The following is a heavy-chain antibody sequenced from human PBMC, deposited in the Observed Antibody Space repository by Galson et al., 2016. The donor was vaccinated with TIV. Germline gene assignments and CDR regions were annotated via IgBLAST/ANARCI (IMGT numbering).Heavy chain of an antibody. CDR3: ARIHMSYGMDV. J-gene: IGHJ6*02. D-gene: IGHD5-18*01. CDR2: ISYDGSDK. V-gene: IGHV3-33*01. Sequence: SLRLSCAASGFTFSSYGMHWVRQAPGKGLEWVAIISYDGSDKDYPDSVKGRFTISRDKSKNKLYLQMDSVRVEDTATYYCARIHMSYGMDVWGQGTTVTVSS. CDR1: GFTFSSYG.